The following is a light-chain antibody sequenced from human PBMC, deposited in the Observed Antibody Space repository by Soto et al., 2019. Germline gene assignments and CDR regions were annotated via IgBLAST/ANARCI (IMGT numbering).Light chain of an antibody. Sequence: QSVLTQPPSASGSPGQSVTISCTGTSSDVGSYNYVSWYQQHPGKAPKLMIYEVSKRPSGVPDHFSGSKSGNTASLSVSGLQAEDEADYYCSSYAGSNNFVFGTGTKVTVL. J-gene: IGLJ1*01. CDR1: SSDVGSYNY. V-gene: IGLV2-8*01. CDR3: SSYAGSNNFV. CDR2: EVS.